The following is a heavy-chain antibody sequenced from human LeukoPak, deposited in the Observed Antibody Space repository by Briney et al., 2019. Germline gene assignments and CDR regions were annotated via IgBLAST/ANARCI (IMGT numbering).Heavy chain of an antibody. D-gene: IGHD5-12*01. J-gene: IGHJ4*02. CDR3: AKDSGYDFFVDYFDY. CDR2: IEASGGAT. V-gene: IGHV3-23*01. Sequence: GGSLRLSCVASGFTFSDYAMYWVRQAPGKGLEWVSSIEASGGATYYADSVKGRFTISRDKSKNTLHLQMNSLRVEDTAVYYCAKDSGYDFFVDYFDYWGQGTLVTVSS. CDR1: GFTFSDYA.